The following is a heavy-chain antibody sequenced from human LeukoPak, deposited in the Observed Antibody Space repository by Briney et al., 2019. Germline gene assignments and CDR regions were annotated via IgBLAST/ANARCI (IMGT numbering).Heavy chain of an antibody. CDR2: SNPNSGGT. J-gene: IGHJ4*02. Sequence: AASVKVSCKASGYTFTGYYIHWVRQAPGQGLEWMGWSNPNSGGTNYAQKFQGRVTMTRDTSISTAYMELSRLRSDDTAVYYCARDNIAAAAVDYWGQGTLVTVSS. CDR1: GYTFTGYY. V-gene: IGHV1-2*02. D-gene: IGHD6-13*01. CDR3: ARDNIAAAAVDY.